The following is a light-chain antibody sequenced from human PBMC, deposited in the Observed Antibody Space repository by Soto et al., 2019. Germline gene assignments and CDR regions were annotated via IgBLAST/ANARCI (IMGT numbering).Light chain of an antibody. Sequence: QSVLTQPPSVSAAPGQKVTISCSGSSSNTGNNYVSWYQQLPGTAPILLIYENDKRPSGIPDRFSGSKSGTSATLGITGLQTGDEADYYCATWDSSLSAGLFGTGTKLTVL. CDR3: ATWDSSLSAGL. V-gene: IGLV1-51*02. CDR2: END. CDR1: SSNTGNNY. J-gene: IGLJ1*01.